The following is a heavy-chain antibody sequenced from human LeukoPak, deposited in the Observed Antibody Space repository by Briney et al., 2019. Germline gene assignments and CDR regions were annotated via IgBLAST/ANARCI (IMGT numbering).Heavy chain of an antibody. Sequence: SETLSLTCTVSGGSISSYYWSWIRQPPGKGLEWIGYIYYSGSTNYNPSLKSRVTISVDTSKNQFSLKLSSVAAADTAVYYCARGKRWSHFDSWGQGTLVTVSS. D-gene: IGHD5-24*01. CDR2: IYYSGST. J-gene: IGHJ4*02. V-gene: IGHV4-59*08. CDR3: ARGKRWSHFDS. CDR1: GGSISSYY.